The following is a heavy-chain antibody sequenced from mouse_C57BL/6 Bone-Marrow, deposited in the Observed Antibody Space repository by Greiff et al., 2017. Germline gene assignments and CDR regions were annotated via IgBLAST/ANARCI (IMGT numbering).Heavy chain of an antibody. CDR2: ISDGGSYT. CDR3: ARGLNWPGAMDY. CDR1: GFTFSSYA. Sequence: EVKLVESGGGFVKPGGSLKLSCAASGFTFSSYAMSWVRQTPEKRLEWVATISDGGSYTYYPDNVKGRFTISRDNAKNNLYLQMSHLKSEDTAMYYCARGLNWPGAMDYWGQEPQSPSPQ. J-gene: IGHJ4*01. D-gene: IGHD4-1*01. V-gene: IGHV5-4*03.